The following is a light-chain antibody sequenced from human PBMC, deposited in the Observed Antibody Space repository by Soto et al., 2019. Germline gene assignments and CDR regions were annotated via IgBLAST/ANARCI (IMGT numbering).Light chain of an antibody. CDR2: AAS. J-gene: IGKJ2*01. V-gene: IGKV1-39*01. CDR1: QSFGSY. CDR3: QQYYTTPT. Sequence: DIQMTQSPSSLSASVGDRVTITCRASQSFGSYVNWYQQKEGKAPKLIIYAASSLQSGVPSRFSGSGSGTDFTLTIISLQPEDFATYYCQQYYTTPTFGHGTKLEIQ.